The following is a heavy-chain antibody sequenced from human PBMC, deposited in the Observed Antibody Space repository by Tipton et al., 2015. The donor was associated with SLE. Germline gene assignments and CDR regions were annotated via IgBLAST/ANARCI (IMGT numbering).Heavy chain of an antibody. D-gene: IGHD3-10*01. V-gene: IGHV4-39*07. Sequence: TLSLTCTVSGGSISGYYWSWVRRPPGKGLEWIGSIYHSGSTYYNPSLKSRVTISVDTSKNQFSLKLSSVTAADTAVYYCTRHDYFASGRVYWGQGTLVTVSS. J-gene: IGHJ4*02. CDR2: IYHSGST. CDR1: GGSISGYY. CDR3: TRHDYFASGRVY.